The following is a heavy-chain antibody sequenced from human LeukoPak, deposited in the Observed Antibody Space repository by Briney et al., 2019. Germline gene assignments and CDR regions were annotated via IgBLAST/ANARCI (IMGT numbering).Heavy chain of an antibody. V-gene: IGHV3-21*01. CDR1: GFTFSSYS. D-gene: IGHD3-10*01. J-gene: IGHJ3*02. CDR2: ISSSSSYI. Sequence: GGSLRLSCAAPGFTFSSYSMNWVRQAPGKGLEWVSSISSSSSYIYYADSVKGRFTISRDNAKNSLYLQMNSLRAEDTAVYYCARDQGRGIWFGELIDAFDIWGQGTMVTVSS. CDR3: ARDQGRGIWFGELIDAFDI.